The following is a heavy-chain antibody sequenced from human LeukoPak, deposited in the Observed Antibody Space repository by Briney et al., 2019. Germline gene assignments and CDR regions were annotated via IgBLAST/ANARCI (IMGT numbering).Heavy chain of an antibody. CDR2: INQGGSVK. CDR1: GFSFRDFW. Sequence: GGSLRLSCAASGFSFRDFWMTWVRQAPGKGLEWVANINQGGSVKYYVDSVKGRFTISRDDAKSSLYVQMNSLRDEDTAVYYCARFGYSGWNLEYWGQGTLVTVCS. J-gene: IGHJ4*02. D-gene: IGHD5-12*01. V-gene: IGHV3-7*01. CDR3: ARFGYSGWNLEY.